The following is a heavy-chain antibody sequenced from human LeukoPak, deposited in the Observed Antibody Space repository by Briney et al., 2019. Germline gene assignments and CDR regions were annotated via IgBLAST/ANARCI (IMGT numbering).Heavy chain of an antibody. CDR3: AKDAYSSVSPRYFDY. V-gene: IGHV3-30-3*01. CDR2: ISYDGSLK. J-gene: IGHJ4*02. Sequence: GGSLRLSCAASGFTFSTSAMNWVRQSPGKGLGWLAVISYDGSLKYYADSVKGRFTVSRDNSNSALYLQMNSLTTEDTALYFCAKDAYSSVSPRYFDYRGQGTLVTVSS. D-gene: IGHD5-18*01. CDR1: GFTFSTSA.